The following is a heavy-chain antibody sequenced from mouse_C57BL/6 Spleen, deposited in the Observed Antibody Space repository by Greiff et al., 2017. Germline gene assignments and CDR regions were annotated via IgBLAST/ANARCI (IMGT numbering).Heavy chain of an antibody. Sequence: VQRVESGAELARPGASVKLSCKASGYTFTSYGISWVQQRTGQGLEWIGEIYPRSGNTYYNEKFKGKATLTADKSSSTAYMELRSLTSEDSAVYYCARDITTVVAGDYWGQGTTLTVSS. CDR3: ARDITTVVAGDY. CDR2: IYPRSGNT. CDR1: GYTFTSYG. V-gene: IGHV1-81*01. D-gene: IGHD1-1*01. J-gene: IGHJ2*01.